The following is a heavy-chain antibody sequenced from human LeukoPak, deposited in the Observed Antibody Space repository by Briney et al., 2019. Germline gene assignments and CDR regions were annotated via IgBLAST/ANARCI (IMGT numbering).Heavy chain of an antibody. CDR2: ISWNSGSI. D-gene: IGHD6-13*01. V-gene: IGHV3-9*01. J-gene: IGHJ6*02. CDR1: GFTFDDYA. Sequence: PGGSLRLSCAASGFTFDDYAMHWVRQAPGKGLEWVSGISWNSGSIGYADSVKGRFTISRDNAKNSLYLQMNSLRAEDTALYYCAKANRAGYSSSWSSMDAWGQGTTVTVSS. CDR3: AKANRAGYSSSWSSMDA.